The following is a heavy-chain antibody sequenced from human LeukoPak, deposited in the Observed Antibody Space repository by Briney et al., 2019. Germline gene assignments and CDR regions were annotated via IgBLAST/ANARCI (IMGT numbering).Heavy chain of an antibody. J-gene: IGHJ3*02. CDR1: GFTFNSYG. Sequence: GGSLRLSCAASGFTFNSYGIHWVRQAPGKGLEWVAFIRFDGSNNYYADSVKGRFTISRDNSKNTLYLQMNSLRAEDTAVYYCAGYVWGSYRYSGAFDIWGQGTMVTVSS. CDR2: IRFDGSNN. CDR3: AGYVWGSYRYSGAFDI. V-gene: IGHV3-30*02. D-gene: IGHD3-16*02.